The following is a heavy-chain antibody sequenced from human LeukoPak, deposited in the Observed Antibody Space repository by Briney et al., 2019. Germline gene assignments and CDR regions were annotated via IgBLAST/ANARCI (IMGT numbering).Heavy chain of an antibody. J-gene: IGHJ4*02. CDR2: IIPIFGTA. Sequence: GASVKVSCKASGGTFSSYAISWVRQAPGQGLEWMGGIIPIFGTANYAQKFQGRVTITADESTSTAYMELSSLRSDDTAVYYCARVGRFLEWLLFDYWGQGTLVTVSS. V-gene: IGHV1-69*13. CDR1: GGTFSSYA. D-gene: IGHD3-3*01. CDR3: ARVGRFLEWLLFDY.